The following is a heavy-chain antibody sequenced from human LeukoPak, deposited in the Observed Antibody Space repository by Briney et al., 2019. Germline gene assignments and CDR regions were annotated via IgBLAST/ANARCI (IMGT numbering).Heavy chain of an antibody. CDR1: GFTFNTYN. D-gene: IGHD1-26*01. CDR2: ISSSSSYI. J-gene: IGHJ4*02. CDR3: ARDGIRGLDY. Sequence: GGSLRLSCAGSGFTFNTYNMNWVRQAPGKGLEWVSSISSSSSYIYYADSVKGRFTISRDNAKNSLYLQMNSLRAEDTAVYYCARDGIRGLDYWGQGTLVTVSS. V-gene: IGHV3-21*01.